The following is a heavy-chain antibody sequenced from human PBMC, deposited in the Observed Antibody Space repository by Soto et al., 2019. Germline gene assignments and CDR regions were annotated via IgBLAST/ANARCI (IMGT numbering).Heavy chain of an antibody. V-gene: IGHV4-4*02. CDR1: GGSISSSNW. Sequence: SETLSLTCAVSGGSISSSNWWSWVRQPPGKGLEWIGEIYHSGSTNYNPSLKSRVTISVDKSKNQFSLKLSSVTAADTAVYYCARDDYDSSGRFDPWGQGTLVTVSS. J-gene: IGHJ5*02. CDR3: ARDDYDSSGRFDP. D-gene: IGHD3-22*01. CDR2: IYHSGST.